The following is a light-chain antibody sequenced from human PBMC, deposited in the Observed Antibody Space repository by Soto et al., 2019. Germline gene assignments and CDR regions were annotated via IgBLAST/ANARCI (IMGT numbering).Light chain of an antibody. CDR1: QSVRSN. J-gene: IGKJ1*01. V-gene: IGKV3-15*01. CDR3: QQYSNWPPWT. CDR2: GAS. Sequence: EIVMTQSPATLSVAPGERATVSCRASQSVRSNLAWYQQKPGPDPRLVIYGASTRASGMPARLSGSGSGTEFTLTISSLQSEDFAVYYCQQYSNWPPWTFGQGTKVEIK.